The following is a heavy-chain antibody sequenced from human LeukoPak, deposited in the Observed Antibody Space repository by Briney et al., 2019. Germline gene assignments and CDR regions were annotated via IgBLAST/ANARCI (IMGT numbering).Heavy chain of an antibody. D-gene: IGHD4-17*01. V-gene: IGHV3-23*01. CDR3: AKAYYDHYATAPRDFYY. CDR2: ISGSSGST. J-gene: IGHJ4*02. Sequence: PGGSLRLSCAASRFTISSYAMSWVRQAPGKGLEWVSGISGSSGSTYYADSVKGRFTIARDKSKNTVYLQMNSLRAEDTAVYYCAKAYYDHYATAPRDFYYWGQGTLVTVSS. CDR1: RFTISSYA.